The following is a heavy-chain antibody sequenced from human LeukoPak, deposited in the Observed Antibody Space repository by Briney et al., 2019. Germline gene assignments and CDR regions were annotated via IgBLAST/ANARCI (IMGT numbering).Heavy chain of an antibody. CDR2: IKPDSGAT. V-gene: IGHV1-2*02. CDR1: GYTFTGYY. Sequence: ASVKVSCKASGYTFTGYYMHWVRQAPGQGLEWMGWIKPDSGATTFAQNFQGRVTMTSDTSINTAYMELSSPISDDTAMYYCARDHDYGPDYWGQGTLVTVSA. J-gene: IGHJ4*02. CDR3: ARDHDYGPDY. D-gene: IGHD4/OR15-4a*01.